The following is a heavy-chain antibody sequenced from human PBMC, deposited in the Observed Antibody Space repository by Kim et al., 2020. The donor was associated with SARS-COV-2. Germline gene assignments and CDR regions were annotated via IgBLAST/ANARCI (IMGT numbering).Heavy chain of an antibody. D-gene: IGHD3-10*01. CDR2: IIPIFGTA. CDR1: GGTFSSYA. V-gene: IGHV1-69*13. J-gene: IGHJ6*02. Sequence: SVKVSCKASGGTFSSYAISWVRQAPGQGLEWMGGIIPIFGTANYAQKFQGRVTITADESTSTAYMELSSLRSEDTAVYYCARGLVRGVIITHYYYGMDVWGQGTTVTVSS. CDR3: ARGLVRGVIITHYYYGMDV.